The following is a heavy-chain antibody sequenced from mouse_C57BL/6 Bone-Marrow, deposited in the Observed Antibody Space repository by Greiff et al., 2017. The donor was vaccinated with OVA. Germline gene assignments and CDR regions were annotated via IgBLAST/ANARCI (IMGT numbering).Heavy chain of an antibody. CDR1: GFNIKDDY. D-gene: IGHD2-4*01. CDR3: TSDYGGFDY. V-gene: IGHV14-4*01. Sequence: EVQLQQSGAELVRPGASVTLSCTASGFNIKDDYMHWVKQRPEQGLEWIGWIDPANGDTEYASKFPGQATITADTSSNTAYLQLSSLTSEDTAVYYCTSDYGGFDYWGQGTTLTVSS. CDR2: IDPANGDT. J-gene: IGHJ2*01.